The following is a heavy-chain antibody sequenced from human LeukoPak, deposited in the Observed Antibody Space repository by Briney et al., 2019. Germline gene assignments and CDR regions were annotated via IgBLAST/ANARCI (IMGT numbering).Heavy chain of an antibody. Sequence: GRSLRLSCAASGLTFSSYGMHWVRQAPGKGLEWVAVISYDGTIRNYADSVKGRFTISRDNSKNPLYLQITNLTAEDTAQYYCAKGGCNSTTCYLANPWGQGTLVTVSS. CDR2: ISYDGTIR. CDR3: AKGGCNSTTCYLANP. D-gene: IGHD2-2*01. J-gene: IGHJ5*02. V-gene: IGHV3-30*18. CDR1: GLTFSSYG.